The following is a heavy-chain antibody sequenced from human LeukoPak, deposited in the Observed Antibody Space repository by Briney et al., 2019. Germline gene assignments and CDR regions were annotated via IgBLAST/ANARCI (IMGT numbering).Heavy chain of an antibody. J-gene: IGHJ3*02. D-gene: IGHD6-19*01. CDR1: GGSISSYY. CDR2: IYYSGST. V-gene: IGHV4-59*01. Sequence: SETLSLTCTVSGGSISSYYWSWIRQPPGKGLEWIGYIYYSGSTNYNPSLKSRVTISVDTSKNQFSLKPSSVTAADTAVYYCAREYSSGWHDAFDIWGQGTMVTVSS. CDR3: AREYSSGWHDAFDI.